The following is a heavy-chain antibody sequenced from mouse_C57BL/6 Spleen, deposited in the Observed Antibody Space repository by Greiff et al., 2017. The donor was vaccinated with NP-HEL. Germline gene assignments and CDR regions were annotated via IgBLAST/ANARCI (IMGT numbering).Heavy chain of an antibody. J-gene: IGHJ3*01. Sequence: VQLKESGPELVKPGASVKISCKASGYAFSSSWMNWVKQRPGKGLEWIGRIYPGDGDTNYNGKFKGKATLTADKSSSTAYMQLSSLTSEDSAVYFCARSYGYDVKWFAYWGQGTLVTVSA. CDR2: IYPGDGDT. CDR1: GYAFSSSW. V-gene: IGHV1-82*01. CDR3: ARSYGYDVKWFAY. D-gene: IGHD2-2*01.